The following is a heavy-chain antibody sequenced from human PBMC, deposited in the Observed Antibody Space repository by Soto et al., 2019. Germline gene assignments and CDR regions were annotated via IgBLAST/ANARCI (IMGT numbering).Heavy chain of an antibody. CDR1: GASISGFY. Sequence: SETLSLTCTVSGASISGFYWSWIRQPPGKGLEWIGFIYNNETFNYSPSLRSRVTLSVDTSKHQFSLKLSSVTAADTAVYYCARVPLRYSSSHNFDSWGQGALVTVSS. V-gene: IGHV4-59*01. CDR2: IYNNETF. J-gene: IGHJ4*02. D-gene: IGHD6-19*01. CDR3: ARVPLRYSSSHNFDS.